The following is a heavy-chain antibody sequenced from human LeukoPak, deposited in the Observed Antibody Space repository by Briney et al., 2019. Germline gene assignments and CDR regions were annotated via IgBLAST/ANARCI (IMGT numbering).Heavy chain of an antibody. D-gene: IGHD2-2*01. CDR3: ARDYQLLLLWDCFDP. CDR1: GYTFTSYY. CDR2: INPSGGST. V-gene: IGHV1-46*01. Sequence: ASVKVSCKASGYTFTSYYMHWVRQAPGQGLEWMGIINPSGGSTSYAQKFQGRVTMTRDTSTSTVYMELSSLRSDDTAVYYCARDYQLLLLWDCFDPWGQGTLVSVSS. J-gene: IGHJ5*02.